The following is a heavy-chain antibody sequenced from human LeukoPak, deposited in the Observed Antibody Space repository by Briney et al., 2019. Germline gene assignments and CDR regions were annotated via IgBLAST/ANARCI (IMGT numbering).Heavy chain of an antibody. CDR1: GGSISSSNW. CDR2: IYHSGST. Sequence: SETLSLTCAVSGGSISSSNWWSWVRQPPGKGLEWIGEIYHSGSTNYNPSLKSRVTISVDKSKNQFSLKLSSVTAADTAVYYCARITGRNGENFDYWGQGTLVTVSS. CDR3: ARITGRNGENFDY. D-gene: IGHD3-10*01. V-gene: IGHV4-4*02. J-gene: IGHJ4*02.